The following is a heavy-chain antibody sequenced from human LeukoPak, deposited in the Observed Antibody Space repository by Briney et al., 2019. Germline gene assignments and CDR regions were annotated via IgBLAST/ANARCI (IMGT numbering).Heavy chain of an antibody. CDR2: IHSGGSVS. D-gene: IGHD6-25*01. CDR3: ASGDSAARNDY. Sequence: GGSLRLSCAASGFTLSSYRVHWVRQAPGKGLVWVSRIHSGGSVSSYADSVKGRFTISRDKAKNTVSLQMNSLRAEDTAVYYCASGDSAARNDYWGQGTLVTVSS. J-gene: IGHJ4*02. CDR1: GFTLSSYR. V-gene: IGHV3-74*01.